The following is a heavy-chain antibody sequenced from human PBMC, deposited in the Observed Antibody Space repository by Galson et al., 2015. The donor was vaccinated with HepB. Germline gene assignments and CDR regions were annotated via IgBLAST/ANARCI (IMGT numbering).Heavy chain of an antibody. V-gene: IGHV6-1*01. Sequence: CAISGDSVSSNSAAWNWIRQSPSRGLEWLGRTYYRSKWYNDYAVSVKSRITINPDTSKNQFSLQLNSVTPEDTAVYYCARDKVVVAATPLDYWGQGTLVTVSS. CDR2: TYYRSKWYN. J-gene: IGHJ4*02. CDR1: GDSVSSNSAA. CDR3: ARDKVVVAATPLDY. D-gene: IGHD2-15*01.